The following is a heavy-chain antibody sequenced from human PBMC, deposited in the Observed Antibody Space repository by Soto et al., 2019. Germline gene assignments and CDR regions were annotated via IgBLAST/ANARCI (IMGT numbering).Heavy chain of an antibody. Sequence: SLRLSCAASVFTFSINYMHWVRQAPWKGLELVSIIFYYGPTYYADSVKGRFPISRDNSKNTLYLQMNSLRAEDTAVYYCAKGVIVRTYYDFWSGPSPYYFDYWGKGTLVTVSS. V-gene: IGHV3-53*01. CDR1: VFTFSINY. CDR2: IFYYGPT. CDR3: AKGVIVRTYYDFWSGPSPYYFDY. J-gene: IGHJ4*02. D-gene: IGHD3-3*01.